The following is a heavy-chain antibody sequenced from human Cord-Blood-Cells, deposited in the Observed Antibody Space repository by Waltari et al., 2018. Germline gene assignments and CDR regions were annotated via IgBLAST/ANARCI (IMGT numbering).Heavy chain of an antibody. CDR2: IIPIVGTA. CDR3: ARGGQLRWLDAFDI. V-gene: IGHV1-69*06. CDR1: GGTFSSYA. D-gene: IGHD5-12*01. J-gene: IGHJ3*02. Sequence: QVQLVQSGAEVKKPGSSVKVSCKASGGTFSSYAISWVRQAPGQGLEWMGGIIPIVGTANYAQKCQGRVTITADKSTSTAYMELSSLRSEDTAVYYCARGGQLRWLDAFDIWGQGTMVTVSS.